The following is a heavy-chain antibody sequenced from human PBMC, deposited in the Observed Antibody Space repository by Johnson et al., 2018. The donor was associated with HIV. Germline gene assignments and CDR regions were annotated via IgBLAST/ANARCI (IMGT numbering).Heavy chain of an antibody. Sequence: EVQLVESGGGVVQPGGSLRLSCAASGFTFSSYAMSWVRQAPGKGLEWVSTITGSGGSTYYADSVKGRLTISRDNSKNTLYLQMNSLRAEDTAVYYCAKDSERITIFGVVIAFNTNDAFDIWGQGTMVTVSS. V-gene: IGHV3-23*04. J-gene: IGHJ3*02. CDR1: GFTFSSYA. CDR2: ITGSGGST. D-gene: IGHD3-3*01. CDR3: AKDSERITIFGVVIAFNTNDAFDI.